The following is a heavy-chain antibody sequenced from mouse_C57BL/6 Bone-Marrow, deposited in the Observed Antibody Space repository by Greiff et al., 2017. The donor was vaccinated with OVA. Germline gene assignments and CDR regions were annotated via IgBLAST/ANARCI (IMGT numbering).Heavy chain of an antibody. Sequence: EVQVVESGEGLVKPGGSLKLSCAASGFTFSSYAMSWVRQTPEKRLEWVAYISSGGDYIYYADTVKGRFTISRDNARNTLYLQMSSLKSEDTAMYYCTRDPYYYGSPWFAYWGQGTLVTVSA. CDR1: GFTFSSYA. CDR2: ISSGGDYI. D-gene: IGHD1-1*01. J-gene: IGHJ3*01. V-gene: IGHV5-9-1*02. CDR3: TRDPYYYGSPWFAY.